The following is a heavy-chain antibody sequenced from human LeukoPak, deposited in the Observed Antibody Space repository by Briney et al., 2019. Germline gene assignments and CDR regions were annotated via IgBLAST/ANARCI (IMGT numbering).Heavy chain of an antibody. CDR1: GYTFTSYY. J-gene: IGHJ4*02. CDR3: ARVGGSSWYRYYFDY. V-gene: IGHV1-46*01. D-gene: IGHD6-13*01. Sequence: ASVKVSCKASGYTFTSYYMHWVRQAPGQGLEWMGIINPSGGSTSYAQKFQGRVTMTRDTSTSTVYMELSSLRSEDTAVYYCARVGGSSWYRYYFDYWGQGTLVTVSS. CDR2: INPSGGST.